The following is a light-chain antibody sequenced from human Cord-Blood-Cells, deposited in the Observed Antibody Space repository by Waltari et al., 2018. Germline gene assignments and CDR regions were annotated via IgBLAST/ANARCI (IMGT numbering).Light chain of an antibody. V-gene: IGKV1-39*01. J-gene: IGKJ4*01. CDR1: QSISSY. CDR2: AAS. CDR3: QQSYSTPLT. Sequence: VTITCRASQSISSYLNWYQQKPGKAPKLLIYAASSLQSGVPSRFSGSGSGTDFTLTISSLQPEDFATYYCQQSYSTPLTFGGGTKVEIK.